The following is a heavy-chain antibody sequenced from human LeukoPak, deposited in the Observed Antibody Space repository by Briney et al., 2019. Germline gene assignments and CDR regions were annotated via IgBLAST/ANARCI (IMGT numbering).Heavy chain of an antibody. J-gene: IGHJ6*02. D-gene: IGHD3-10*01. Sequence: ASVKVSCKASGYTFTSYDINWVRQATGQGLEWMGWMNPNSGNTGYAQKFQGRVTMTRNTSISTAYMELSSLRSEDTAVYYCARGPGVRFGVDYYYYGMDVWGQGTTVTVSS. CDR3: ARGPGVRFGVDYYYYGMDV. CDR2: MNPNSGNT. CDR1: GYTFTSYD. V-gene: IGHV1-8*01.